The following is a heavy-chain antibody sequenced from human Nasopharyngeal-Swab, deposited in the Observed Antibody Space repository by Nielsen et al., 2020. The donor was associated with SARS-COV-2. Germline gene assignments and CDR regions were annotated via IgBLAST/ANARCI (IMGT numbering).Heavy chain of an antibody. D-gene: IGHD3-9*01. Sequence: SETLSLTCTVSGGSISSYYWTWIRQPPGKGLEWIGYIYYSGSTNYNPSLKSRVTISVDTSKNQFSLRLSSLTAADTAVYYCARIELRYFDGVASNGWFDPWGQGTLVTVSS. CDR1: GGSISSYY. J-gene: IGHJ5*02. V-gene: IGHV4-59*01. CDR2: IYYSGST. CDR3: ARIELRYFDGVASNGWFDP.